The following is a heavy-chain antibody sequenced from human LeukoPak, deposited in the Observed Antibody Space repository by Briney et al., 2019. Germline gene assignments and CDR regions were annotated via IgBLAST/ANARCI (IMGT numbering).Heavy chain of an antibody. CDR2: MNPNNGNT. Sequence: GASVKVSCKASGYTFSSYDINWVRQAPGQGLEWMGWMNPNNGNTEYAQKFQGRATMTRDTSISTAYMELSSLTSEDTAVYFCARTPRYGDLDYWGQGTQVTVSS. V-gene: IGHV1-8*01. CDR1: GYTFSSYD. J-gene: IGHJ4*02. CDR3: ARTPRYGDLDY. D-gene: IGHD4-17*01.